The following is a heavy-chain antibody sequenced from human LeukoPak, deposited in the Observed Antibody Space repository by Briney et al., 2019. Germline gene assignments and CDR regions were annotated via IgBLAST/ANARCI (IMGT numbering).Heavy chain of an antibody. V-gene: IGHV4-34*01. D-gene: IGHD2/OR15-2a*01. CDR3: ARGFFLGS. CDR2: INHSGST. J-gene: IGHJ4*02. Sequence: SETLSLTCAVYGGSFSGYYWSWIRQPPGKWLEWIGEINHSGSTNYNPSLKSRVTISVDTSKNQFSLKLSSVTAADTAVYYCARGFFLGSWGQGTLVTVSS. CDR1: GGSFSGYY.